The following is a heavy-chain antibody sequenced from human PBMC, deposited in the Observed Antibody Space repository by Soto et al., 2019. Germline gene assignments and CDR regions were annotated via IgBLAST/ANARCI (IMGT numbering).Heavy chain of an antibody. CDR1: GDSVSSSSAA. CDR3: ARVSSFRGMDV. J-gene: IGHJ6*02. Sequence: TLSLTCAISGDSVSSSSAAWSWLRQSPSRGLEWLGRTYYRSTWTNDYARSVKSRITINPDTFENQFSLQLSSVTPEDTAVYYCARVSSFRGMDVWGQGTPVTVSS. V-gene: IGHV6-1*01. CDR2: TYYRSTWTN. D-gene: IGHD3-16*01.